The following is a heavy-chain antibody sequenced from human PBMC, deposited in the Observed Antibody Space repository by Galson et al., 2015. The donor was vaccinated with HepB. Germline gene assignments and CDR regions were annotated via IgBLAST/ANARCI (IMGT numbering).Heavy chain of an antibody. Sequence: TLSLTCTVSGGSISSSSYYWGWIRQPPGKGLEWIGSIYYNGSTYYNPSLKSRVTISVDTSKNQFSLKLSSVTAADTAVYYCARQYGSGGYVYNWGQGTLVTVSS. CDR2: IYYNGST. CDR1: GGSISSSSYY. CDR3: ARQYGSGGYVYN. V-gene: IGHV4-39*01. J-gene: IGHJ4*02. D-gene: IGHD3-10*01.